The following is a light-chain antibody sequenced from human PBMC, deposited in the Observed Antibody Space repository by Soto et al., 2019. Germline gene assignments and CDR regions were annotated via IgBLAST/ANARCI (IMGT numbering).Light chain of an antibody. CDR3: QQYDNLPSIT. CDR1: QDISNY. Sequence: DIQMTQSPSSLSASVGDRVTITCQASQDISNYLKWYQQKPGKAPKLLIYDASNLETGVPSRFSGSGAGTDFTFTISSLQPEDIATYYCQQYDNLPSITFGQGTRLDFK. V-gene: IGKV1-33*01. CDR2: DAS. J-gene: IGKJ5*01.